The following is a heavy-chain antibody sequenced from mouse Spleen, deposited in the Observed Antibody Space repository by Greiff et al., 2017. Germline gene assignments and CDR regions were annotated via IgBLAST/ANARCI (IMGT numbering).Heavy chain of an antibody. CDR1: GYTFTSYW. D-gene: IGHD2-1*01. Sequence: QVQLQQPGAELVKPGASVKLSCKASGYTFTSYWMHWVKQRPGQGLEWIGMIHPNSGSTNYNEKFKSKATLTVDKSSSTAYMQLSSLTSEDSAVYYCAREYYGNYERYFDVWGAGTTVTVSS. J-gene: IGHJ1*01. CDR2: IHPNSGST. CDR3: AREYYGNYERYFDV. V-gene: IGHV1-64*01.